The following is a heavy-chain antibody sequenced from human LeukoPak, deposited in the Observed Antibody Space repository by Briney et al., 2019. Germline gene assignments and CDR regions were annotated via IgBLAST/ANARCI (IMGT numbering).Heavy chain of an antibody. CDR3: ASGYNFGSGGFDF. CDR1: GGTFNNYA. V-gene: IGHV1-69*01. CDR2: IIPIFGTV. D-gene: IGHD3-10*01. Sequence: SVKVSCKASGGTFNNYAIIWVRQAPGQGLEWMGGIIPIFGTVKIAQKFQGRVTITADESTSTAYMDLSSLRSEDTAVYYYASGYNFGSGGFDFWGQGTLVTVSS. J-gene: IGHJ4*02.